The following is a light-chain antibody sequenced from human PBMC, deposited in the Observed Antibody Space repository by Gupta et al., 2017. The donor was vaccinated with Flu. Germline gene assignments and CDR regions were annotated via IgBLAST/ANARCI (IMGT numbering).Light chain of an antibody. CDR1: NIGSKR. CDR3: EVWDSSSDHSPWV. V-gene: IGLV3-21*02. CDR2: DDS. J-gene: IGLJ3*02. Sequence: SYVLTQPPPLPVAPAPPARITCGGTNIGSKRVHWYQQKPGKAPVLVVYDDSDRPSGIPERFSGSNSGNTATLTISRVEAGDEADYYCEVWDSSSDHSPWVFGGGTKLTVL.